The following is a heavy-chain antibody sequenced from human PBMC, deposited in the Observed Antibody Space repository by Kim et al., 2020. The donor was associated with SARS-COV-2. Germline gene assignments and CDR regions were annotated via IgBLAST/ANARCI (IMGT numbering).Heavy chain of an antibody. V-gene: IGHV4-59*08. J-gene: IGHJ5*02. CDR3: PSHKYYSRWFDP. D-gene: IGHD3-10*01. CDR2: IYYSGST. Sequence: SETLSLTCTVSGGSISSYYWSWIRQPPGKGLEWIGYIYYSGSTNYNPSLKSRVTISVDTSKNQFSLKLSSVTAADTAVYYCPSHKYYSRWFDPWGQGTLV. CDR1: GGSISSYY.